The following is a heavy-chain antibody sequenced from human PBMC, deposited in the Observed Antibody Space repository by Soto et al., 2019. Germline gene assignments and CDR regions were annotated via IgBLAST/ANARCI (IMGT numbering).Heavy chain of an antibody. Sequence: PSETLSLTCTVSGGSISSSSYYWGWIRQPPGKGLEWIGSIYYSGSTYYNPSLKSRVTISVDTSKNQFSLKLSSVTAADTAVYYCARRWYISSWYYYYYGMDFWGQGSTVTVSS. CDR1: GGSISSSSYY. CDR3: ARRWYISSWYYYYYGMDF. D-gene: IGHD6-13*01. J-gene: IGHJ6*02. CDR2: IYYSGST. V-gene: IGHV4-39*01.